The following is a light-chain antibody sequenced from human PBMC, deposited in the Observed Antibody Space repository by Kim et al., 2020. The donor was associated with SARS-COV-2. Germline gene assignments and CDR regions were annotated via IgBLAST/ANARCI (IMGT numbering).Light chain of an antibody. CDR3: NSRDSNDNVV. CDR1: SLRSYY. Sequence: VAVGQTVTITCQGVSLRSYYATWYQQKPGQAPILVINGKNNRPSGIPDRFSGSSSGNTASLTITGTQAGDEADYYCNSRDSNDNVVFGGGTKLTVL. CDR2: GKN. V-gene: IGLV3-19*01. J-gene: IGLJ2*01.